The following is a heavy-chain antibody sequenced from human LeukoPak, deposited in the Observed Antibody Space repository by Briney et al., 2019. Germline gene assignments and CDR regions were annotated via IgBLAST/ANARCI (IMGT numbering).Heavy chain of an antibody. CDR3: AAVSVSSIEYYFDY. CDR2: IVVGSGNT. V-gene: IGHV1-58*01. Sequence: GTSVKVSCKASGFTFTSSAVQWVRQARGQRLEWIGGIVVGSGNTNYEQKFQERVTITRDMYTSTAYMELSSLRSEDTAVYYCAAVSVSSIEYYFDYWGQGTLVTVSS. CDR1: GFTFTSSA. J-gene: IGHJ4*02. D-gene: IGHD3-16*01.